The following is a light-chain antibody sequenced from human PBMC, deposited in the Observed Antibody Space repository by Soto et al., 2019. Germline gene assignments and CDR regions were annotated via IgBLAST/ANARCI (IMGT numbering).Light chain of an antibody. CDR3: NSYTSSSTLV. V-gene: IGLV2-14*01. CDR2: EVS. CDR1: GSDVGGYNY. Sequence: QSALTQPASVSGSPGQSITISCAGTGSDVGGYNYVSWYQHHPGKAPKLLIYEVSNRPSGVSNRFSGSKSGNTASLTISGLQAEYEGDYYCNSYTSSSTLVFGGGTKLTVL. J-gene: IGLJ3*02.